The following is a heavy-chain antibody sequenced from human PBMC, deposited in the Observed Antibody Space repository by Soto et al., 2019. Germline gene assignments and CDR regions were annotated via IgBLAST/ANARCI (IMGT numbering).Heavy chain of an antibody. J-gene: IGHJ3*02. CDR1: GGSIRSSSYH. D-gene: IGHD3-3*01. CDR2: IYYSGST. Sequence: SETLSLTCTVSGGSIRSSSYHWGWIRQPPGKGLEWTGSIYYSGSTYYNPSLKSRVTISVDTSKNQFSLKLSSVTAADTAVYYCARVIEITIFGVVNDAFDIWGQGTMVTVSS. V-gene: IGHV4-39*01. CDR3: ARVIEITIFGVVNDAFDI.